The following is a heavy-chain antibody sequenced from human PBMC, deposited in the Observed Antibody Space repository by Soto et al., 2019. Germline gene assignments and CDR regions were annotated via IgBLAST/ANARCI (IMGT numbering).Heavy chain of an antibody. Sequence: GGSLRLSCAASGFTFSSYAMSWVRQAPGKGLEWVSAISGSGGSTYYADSVKGRFTISRGNCKNTLYLQMNSLRAEDTAVYYCAKAPDDSSGTTSQKQYYYYGMDVWGQGTTVTVSS. V-gene: IGHV3-23*01. J-gene: IGHJ6*02. D-gene: IGHD3-22*01. CDR3: AKAPDDSSGTTSQKQYYYYGMDV. CDR1: GFTFSSYA. CDR2: ISGSGGST.